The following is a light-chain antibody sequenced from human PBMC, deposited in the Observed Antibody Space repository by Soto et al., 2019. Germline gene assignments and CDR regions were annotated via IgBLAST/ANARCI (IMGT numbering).Light chain of an antibody. V-gene: IGLV1-47*02. CDR2: STN. Sequence: QLVLTQPPSASGTPGQRVTISCFGSSSNIGANSVNWYQHLPGTAPKVLIYSTNQRPSGVPDRFSGSKSGTSASLAISGLRSEDEADYFCAAWDDRLTGGVFGGGTKVTVL. CDR1: SSNIGANS. CDR3: AAWDDRLTGGV. J-gene: IGLJ2*01.